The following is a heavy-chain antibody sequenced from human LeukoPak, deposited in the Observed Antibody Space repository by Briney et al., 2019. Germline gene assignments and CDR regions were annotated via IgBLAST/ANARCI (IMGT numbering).Heavy chain of an antibody. J-gene: IGHJ6*02. V-gene: IGHV3-23*01. CDR1: GFTFSSYA. CDR3: AKDDPFWSGYYYYGMDV. D-gene: IGHD3-3*01. CDR2: ISGSGGST. Sequence: GGSLRLSCAASGFTFSSYAMSWVRQAPGKGLEWVSAISGSGGSTYYADSVKGRFTISRENSKNTLYLQMNSLRAEDTAVYYCAKDDPFWSGYYYYGMDVWGQGTTVTVSS.